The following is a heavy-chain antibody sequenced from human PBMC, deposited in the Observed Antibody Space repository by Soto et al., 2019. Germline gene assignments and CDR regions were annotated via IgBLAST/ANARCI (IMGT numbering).Heavy chain of an antibody. D-gene: IGHD3-9*01. V-gene: IGHV1-8*01. CDR3: ARGMYYDILTGYYANYYYYYMDV. Sequence: ASVKVSCKASGYTFTNYHIHWVRQSPGQGLDWLGVINPRSSKTTYAQKFQGRVTMTRNTSISTAYMELSSLRSEDTAVYYCARGMYYDILTGYYANYYYYYMDVWGKGTTVTVSS. CDR1: GYTFTNYH. CDR2: INPRSSKT. J-gene: IGHJ6*03.